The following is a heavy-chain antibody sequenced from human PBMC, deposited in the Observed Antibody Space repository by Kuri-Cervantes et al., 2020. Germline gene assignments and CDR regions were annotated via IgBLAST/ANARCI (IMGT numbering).Heavy chain of an antibody. CDR2: INGGNGNT. V-gene: IGHV1-3*01. D-gene: IGHD6-13*01. J-gene: IGHJ5*02. CDR3: VRGKLSVAAAGTYWFDP. Sequence: ASVKVSCKASGGTFSSYAISWVRQAPGQRLEWMAWINGGNGNTKYSQKFQDRVTITRDTSASTAYMELSSLRSEDTAVYYCVRGKLSVAAAGTYWFDPWGQGTLVTVSS. CDR1: GGTFSSYA.